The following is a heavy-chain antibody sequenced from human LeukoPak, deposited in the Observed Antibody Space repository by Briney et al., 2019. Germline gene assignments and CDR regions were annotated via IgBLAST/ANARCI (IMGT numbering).Heavy chain of an antibody. J-gene: IGHJ6*02. CDR1: GGSITSYY. CDR2: IYYSGST. Sequence: PSETLSLTCTVSGGSITSYYWSWIRQPPGKGLEWIGYIYYSGSTNYNPSLKSRVTISVDTSNNQFSLKLSSVTAADTAVYYCARRSGYYYGVDVWGQGTTVTVSS. CDR3: ARRSGYYYGVDV. V-gene: IGHV4-59*01.